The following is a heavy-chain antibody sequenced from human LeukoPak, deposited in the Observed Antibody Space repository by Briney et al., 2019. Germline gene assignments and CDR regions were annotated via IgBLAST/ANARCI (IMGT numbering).Heavy chain of an antibody. D-gene: IGHD6-6*01. CDR3: AKSYSSSSEAFDY. V-gene: IGHV3-30*18. CDR2: ISYDGNNK. Sequence: GGSLRLSCAASGFTFSTHGMHWVRQAPGKGLEWVAVISYDGNNKYYADSVKGRFTISRDNSKNTLYLQMNSLRAEDTAVYYCAKSYSSSSEAFDYWGQGTLVTVSS. J-gene: IGHJ4*02. CDR1: GFTFSTHG.